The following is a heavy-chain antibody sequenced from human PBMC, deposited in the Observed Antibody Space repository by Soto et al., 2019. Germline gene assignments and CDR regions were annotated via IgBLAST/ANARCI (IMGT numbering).Heavy chain of an antibody. D-gene: IGHD5-18*01. Sequence: QVQLVQSGAEVKKPGSSVKVSCKASGGTFSSYAISWVRQAPGQGLEWMGGIIPIFGTANYAQKFQGRVKITADESTSTAYMERSSLRSEDTAGYYCGRGGYSYGLHRPFDYWGQGTLVTVSS. CDR3: GRGGYSYGLHRPFDY. J-gene: IGHJ4*02. CDR1: GGTFSSYA. V-gene: IGHV1-69*01. CDR2: IIPIFGTA.